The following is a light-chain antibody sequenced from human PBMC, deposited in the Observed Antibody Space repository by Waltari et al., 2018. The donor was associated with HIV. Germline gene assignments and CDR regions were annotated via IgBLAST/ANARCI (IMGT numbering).Light chain of an antibody. Sequence: QSVLTQPPSASGTPGPRVTISCSGGSSNIGSNTVNWFQQLPGTAPQLLVYNNDQRPSGVPDRFSGSKSGTSASLAISGLQSEDEADYYCAAWDDSLNGYVFGTGTKVTVL. CDR3: AAWDDSLNGYV. CDR1: SSNIGSNT. CDR2: NND. J-gene: IGLJ1*01. V-gene: IGLV1-44*01.